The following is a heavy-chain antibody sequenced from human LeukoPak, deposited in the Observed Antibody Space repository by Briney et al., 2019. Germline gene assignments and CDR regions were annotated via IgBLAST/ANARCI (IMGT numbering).Heavy chain of an antibody. CDR3: ARDYDYYGSGSPPYNWFDP. CDR2: IYYSGNT. D-gene: IGHD3-10*01. Sequence: SETLSLTCTVSGGSISSSSYYWGWIRQPPGKGLGWIGSIYYSGNTYYNPSLKGRVTISVDTSKNQFSLKLSSVTAADTAVYYCARDYDYYGSGSPPYNWFDPWGQGTLVTVSS. J-gene: IGHJ5*02. CDR1: GGSISSSSYY. V-gene: IGHV4-39*07.